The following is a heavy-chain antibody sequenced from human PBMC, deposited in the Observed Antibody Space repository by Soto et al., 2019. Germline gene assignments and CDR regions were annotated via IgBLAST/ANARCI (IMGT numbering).Heavy chain of an antibody. CDR3: VKGGASRIIFWYFSPRYYYFDF. D-gene: IGHD3-9*01. J-gene: IGHJ4*02. Sequence: GGSLRLSCAASGFSFGASWMAWVRQAPGKGLEWVADIKQGGSGINYVDSVKGRVTISRDNAKNSLYLQMSSLRAEDTAVYYCVKGGASRIIFWYFSPRYYYFDFWGQGTLVTGSS. CDR1: GFSFGASW. V-gene: IGHV3-7*01. CDR2: IKQGGSGI.